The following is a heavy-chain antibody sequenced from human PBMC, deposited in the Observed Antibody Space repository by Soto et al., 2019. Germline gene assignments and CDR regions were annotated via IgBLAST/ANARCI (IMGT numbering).Heavy chain of an antibody. CDR1: GFTFSSYG. J-gene: IGHJ6*02. Sequence: GGSLRLSCSASGFTFSSYGMHWVRQAPGKGLEWVAVIWYDGSNKYYADSVKGRFTISRDNSKNTLYLQMNSLRAEDTAVYYCARQYYYGSGSFYGMDVWGQGTTVTVSS. CDR2: IWYDGSNK. D-gene: IGHD3-10*01. V-gene: IGHV3-33*01. CDR3: ARQYYYGSGSFYGMDV.